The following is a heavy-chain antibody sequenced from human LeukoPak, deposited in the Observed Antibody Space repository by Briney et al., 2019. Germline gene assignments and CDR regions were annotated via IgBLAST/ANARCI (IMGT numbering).Heavy chain of an antibody. Sequence: RASETLSLTCTVSGGSISSSSYYWGWIRQPPGKGLVWIGSIYYSGSTYYNPSLKSRVTISVDTSKNQFSLKLSSVPAADTAVYYCARESYDILGARDYYYGMDVWGQGTTVTVSS. CDR2: IYYSGST. CDR3: ARESYDILGARDYYYGMDV. J-gene: IGHJ6*02. D-gene: IGHD3-9*01. CDR1: GGSISSSSYY. V-gene: IGHV4-39*07.